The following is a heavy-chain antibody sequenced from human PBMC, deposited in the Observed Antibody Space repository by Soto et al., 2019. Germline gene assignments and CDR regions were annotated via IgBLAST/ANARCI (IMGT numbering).Heavy chain of an antibody. D-gene: IGHD3-10*01. J-gene: IGHJ6*03. Sequence: PSETLSLTCAVYGGSFSGYYWSWIRQPPGKGLEWIEEINHSGSTNYNPSLKSRVTISVDTSKNQFSLKLSSVTAADTAVYYCARGRGDYGSGSYYNLGYYYYMDVWGKGTTVTVSS. V-gene: IGHV4-34*01. CDR1: GGSFSGYY. CDR3: ARGRGDYGSGSYYNLGYYYYMDV. CDR2: INHSGST.